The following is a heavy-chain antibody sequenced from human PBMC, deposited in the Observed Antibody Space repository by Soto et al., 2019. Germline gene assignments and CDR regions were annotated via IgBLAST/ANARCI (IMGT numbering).Heavy chain of an antibody. CDR2: MNPNSGNT. Sequence: ASVKVSCKASGYTFTSYDINWVRQATGQGLEWMGWMNPNSGNTGHAQKFQGRVTMTRNTSISTAYMELSSLRSEDTAVYYCARGDVGYSSSWYEYYYYYGMDVWGQGTTVTVSS. V-gene: IGHV1-8*01. CDR3: ARGDVGYSSSWYEYYYYYGMDV. CDR1: GYTFTSYD. J-gene: IGHJ6*02. D-gene: IGHD6-13*01.